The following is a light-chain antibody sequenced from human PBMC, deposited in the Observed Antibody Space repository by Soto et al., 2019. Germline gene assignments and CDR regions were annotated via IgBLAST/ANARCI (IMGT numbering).Light chain of an antibody. CDR1: QSVTTY. V-gene: IGKV3-11*01. Sequence: EIVLTQSPATLSLSPGERATLSCRASQSVTTYLAWYQQKPGQAPSLLIYDASSRATGIPARFSGSGSGTDFTLTISSLEPEDFAFYYCLQRSNWPPLLSFGGGNKVEIK. CDR3: LQRSNWPPLLS. J-gene: IGKJ4*01. CDR2: DAS.